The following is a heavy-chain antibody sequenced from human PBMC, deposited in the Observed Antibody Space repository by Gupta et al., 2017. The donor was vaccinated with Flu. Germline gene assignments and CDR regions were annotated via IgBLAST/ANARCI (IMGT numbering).Heavy chain of an antibody. D-gene: IGHD5-12*01. J-gene: IGHJ6*02. Sequence: GKGLEWVSGISWNSDSIGYADSVKGRFTISRDNAKNSLYLQMNSLRAEDTALYYCAKDGGGYDLYYYYGMDVWGQGTTVTVSS. CDR3: AKDGGGYDLYYYYGMDV. V-gene: IGHV3-9*01. CDR2: ISWNSDSI.